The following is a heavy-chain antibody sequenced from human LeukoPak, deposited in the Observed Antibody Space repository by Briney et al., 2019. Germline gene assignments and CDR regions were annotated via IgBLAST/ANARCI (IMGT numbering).Heavy chain of an antibody. CDR2: ISSTARYK. CDR1: GFAFRSYT. CDR3: ARYRGTLTLVDAFDI. D-gene: IGHD4-17*01. J-gene: IGHJ3*02. Sequence: PGGSLRLSCAASGFAFRSYTMNWVRLAPGKGLEWVSSISSTARYKYYADSVKGRFTISRDNANNSLSLEMDSLRAEDTAVYFCARYRGTLTLVDAFDIWGPGTTVTVSS. V-gene: IGHV3-21*01.